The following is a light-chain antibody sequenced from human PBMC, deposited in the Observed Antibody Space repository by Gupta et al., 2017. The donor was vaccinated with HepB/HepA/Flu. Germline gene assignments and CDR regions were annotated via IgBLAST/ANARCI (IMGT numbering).Light chain of an antibody. CDR2: SNI. CDR3: AAGDDRLKGQV. CDR1: NSNIGNNP. J-gene: IGLJ3*02. V-gene: IGLV1-44*01. Sequence: QSVLTQPPSASGTPGQRVTISCSGSNSNIGNNPANWDQQVPGTAPKLLIYSNIHRPSGVPDRFSGSKSGTSASLAISGLQSEDEADYYCAAGDDRLKGQVFGGGTKLTVL.